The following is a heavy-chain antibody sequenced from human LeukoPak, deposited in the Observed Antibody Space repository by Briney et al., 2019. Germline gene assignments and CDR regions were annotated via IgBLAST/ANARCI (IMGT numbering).Heavy chain of an antibody. J-gene: IGHJ4*02. CDR2: ISESGGST. CDR3: AKAPRVTTGY. Sequence: GGSLRLSCIASRFPFSTYTTTWVRQAAGKGPEWVSSISESGGSTYYADSVKGRFTISRDNSMNTLYLQMNSLRAEDTAVYYCAKAPRVTTGYWGQGTLVTVSS. D-gene: IGHD4-17*01. CDR1: RFPFSTYT. V-gene: IGHV3-23*01.